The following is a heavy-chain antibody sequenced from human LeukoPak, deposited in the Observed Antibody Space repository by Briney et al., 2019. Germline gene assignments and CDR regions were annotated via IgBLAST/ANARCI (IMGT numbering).Heavy chain of an antibody. CDR2: IFPSGGEI. D-gene: IGHD6-19*01. J-gene: IGHJ4*02. CDR1: GFTFSTFA. V-gene: IGHV3-23*01. Sequence: GGSLRLSCAASGFTFSTFAMIWVRQPPGKGLEWVSSIFPSGGEIHYADSVRGRFTISRDNSKSTLSLQMNSLRAEDTAVYYCAKDDSGWHPLGFDYWGQGTLVTVSS. CDR3: AKDDSGWHPLGFDY.